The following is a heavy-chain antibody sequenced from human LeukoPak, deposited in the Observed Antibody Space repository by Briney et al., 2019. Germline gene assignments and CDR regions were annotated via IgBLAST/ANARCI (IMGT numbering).Heavy chain of an antibody. V-gene: IGHV1-2*02. CDR2: VNPNIGGP. CDR1: GYTFTGHY. D-gene: IGHD2-2*01. Sequence: SSVKVSCKASGYTFTGHYMQWVRSAPGQGLEWMGWVNPNIGGPNYAQKFQGRVIMTRDTSISTAYMELRRLTSDDTAVYYCARTKGYCTSTSCPGGMDVWGQGTTVTVSS. CDR3: ARTKGYCTSTSCPGGMDV. J-gene: IGHJ6*02.